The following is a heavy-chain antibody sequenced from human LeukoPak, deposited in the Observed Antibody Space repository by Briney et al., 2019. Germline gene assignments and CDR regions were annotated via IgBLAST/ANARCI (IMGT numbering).Heavy chain of an antibody. J-gene: IGHJ4*02. Sequence: ASVKVSCKDSRYTFTNQGISWVRQAPEQGLEWMGRISAYNGNTNYAKPLRGRVTTTKNTSTSTASMDLTALRSEDTPVHYCARGSQYCTGTSCHDYWGQGTLVTVSS. CDR2: ISAYNGNT. V-gene: IGHV1-18*01. CDR3: ARGSQYCTGTSCHDY. CDR1: RYTFTNQG. D-gene: IGHD2-2*01.